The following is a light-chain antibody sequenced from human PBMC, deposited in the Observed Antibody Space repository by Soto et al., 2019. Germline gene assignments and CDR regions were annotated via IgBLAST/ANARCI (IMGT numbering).Light chain of an antibody. V-gene: IGLV4-60*03. CDR3: ETWDSNTVV. Sequence: QSVLTQSSSASASLGSSVKLTCTLSSGHSSYIIAWHQQQPGKAPRYLMKLEGSGSYNKGSGVPDRFSGSSSGADRYLTISILQSEDEADYYCETWDSNTVVFAGGTKLTVL. CDR2: LEGSGSY. CDR1: SGHSSYI. J-gene: IGLJ2*01.